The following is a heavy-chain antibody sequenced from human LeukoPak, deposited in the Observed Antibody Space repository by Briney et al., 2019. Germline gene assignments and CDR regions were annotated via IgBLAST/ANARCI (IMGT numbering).Heavy chain of an antibody. Sequence: ASVKVSCKASGYIFSSYAMHWVRQAPGQRLECMGWINAGNGNTKYSQKFQGRVTITRDTSASTAYMELSSLRSEDTAMYYCAREGRGFYPYYFDYWGQGTLVTVSS. D-gene: IGHD3-3*01. V-gene: IGHV1-3*01. J-gene: IGHJ4*02. CDR1: GYIFSSYA. CDR2: INAGNGNT. CDR3: AREGRGFYPYYFDY.